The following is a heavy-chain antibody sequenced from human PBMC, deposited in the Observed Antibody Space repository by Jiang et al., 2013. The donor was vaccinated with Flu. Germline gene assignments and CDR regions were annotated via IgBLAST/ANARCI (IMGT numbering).Heavy chain of an antibody. D-gene: IGHD7-27*01. CDR3: VSQVANWGS. Sequence: KKPGESLKISCKVSGYSFTSNWIGWVRQMPGEGLEWMGIIFPSDSDTRYSPSFRGQVTISADKSINTAYLHWSSLKASDSAMYYRVSQVANWGSWGQGTLVTVSS. V-gene: IGHV5-51*01. CDR2: IFPSDSDT. J-gene: IGHJ5*01. CDR1: GYSFTSNW.